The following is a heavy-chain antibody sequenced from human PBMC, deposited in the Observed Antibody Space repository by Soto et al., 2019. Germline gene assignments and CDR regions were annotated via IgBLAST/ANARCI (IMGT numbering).Heavy chain of an antibody. D-gene: IGHD5-12*01. CDR3: AKVKTWTYLDF. J-gene: IGHJ4*02. Sequence: GGSLRLSCAASGFTFTNYAMTWGRQAPGRGLEWVSSISGSGDTTYYADAVEGRFTISRGNSKSTLYLQMDSLRAEDTALYYCAKVKTWTYLDFWGQGALVTVSS. CDR2: ISGSGDTT. CDR1: GFTFTNYA. V-gene: IGHV3-23*01.